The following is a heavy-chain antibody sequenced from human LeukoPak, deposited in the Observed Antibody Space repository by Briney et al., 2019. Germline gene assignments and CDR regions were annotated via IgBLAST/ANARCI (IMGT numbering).Heavy chain of an antibody. V-gene: IGHV3-23*01. CDR1: GFPLSSYA. J-gene: IGHJ4*02. D-gene: IGHD4-23*01. CDR2: ISGSGGST. Sequence: GGSLRPSFATSGFPLSSYAMSWVRPAPGKGLEWVSAISGSGGSTYYSDSVKGRFTISRDNSKNTLYLQMNSLRAEDTAVYDCARPRLRWYWGQGTLVTVSS. CDR3: ARPRLRWY.